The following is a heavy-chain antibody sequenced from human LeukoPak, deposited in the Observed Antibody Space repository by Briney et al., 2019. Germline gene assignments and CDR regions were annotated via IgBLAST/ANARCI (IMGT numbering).Heavy chain of an antibody. CDR3: ARERLRGGAIIIHTNAFDI. Sequence: PGGSLRLSCAASGFTFSSYAMSWVRQAPGKGLEWVPAISGSGGSTYYADSVKGRFTISRDNAKNSLYLQMNSLRAEDTAVYYCARERLRGGAIIIHTNAFDIWGQGTMVTVSS. D-gene: IGHD3-16*02. J-gene: IGHJ3*02. V-gene: IGHV3-23*01. CDR1: GFTFSSYA. CDR2: ISGSGGST.